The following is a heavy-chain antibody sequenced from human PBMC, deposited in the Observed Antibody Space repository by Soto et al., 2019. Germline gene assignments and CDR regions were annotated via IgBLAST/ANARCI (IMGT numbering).Heavy chain of an antibody. V-gene: IGHV3-30-3*01. J-gene: IGHJ5*02. CDR2: ISYDGSNK. CDR1: GFTFSSYA. Sequence: QVQLVESGGGVVQPGRSLRLSCAASGFTFSSYAMHWVRQAPGKGLEWGAVISYDGSNKYYADSVKGRFTISRDNSKNTLYMQMNSLRAEDTAVYYCASLAIAAAGTRSNRFGPWGQGTLVTVSS. CDR3: ASLAIAAAGTRSNRFGP. D-gene: IGHD6-13*01.